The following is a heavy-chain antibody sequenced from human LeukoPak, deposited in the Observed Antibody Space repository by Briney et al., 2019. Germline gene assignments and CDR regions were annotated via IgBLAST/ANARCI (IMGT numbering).Heavy chain of an antibody. D-gene: IGHD5-12*01. Sequence: GGSLRLSCAASGFTFSTYAMSWVRQAPGKGLEWVSSISGSGGSTNYADSVKGRFAISRDNSKNTLYLQVNSLRAEDTAVYYCAKDKLRLPTYFDFWGQGTLVTVSS. V-gene: IGHV3-23*01. CDR1: GFTFSTYA. J-gene: IGHJ4*02. CDR3: AKDKLRLPTYFDF. CDR2: ISGSGGST.